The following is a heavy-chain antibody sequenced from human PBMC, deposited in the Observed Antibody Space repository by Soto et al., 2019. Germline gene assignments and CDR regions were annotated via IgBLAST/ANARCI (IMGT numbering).Heavy chain of an antibody. Sequence: ASVKVSCKASGYTFTSYAMHWVRQAPGQRLEWMGWINAGNGNTKYSQKFQGRVTITRDTSASTAYMELSSLRSEDTAVYYCAKDGECGIVGVSDARLDYWGQGTLVTVSS. CDR2: INAGNGNT. V-gene: IGHV1-3*01. D-gene: IGHD2-2*01. CDR1: GYTFTSYA. J-gene: IGHJ4*02. CDR3: AKDGECGIVGVSDARLDY.